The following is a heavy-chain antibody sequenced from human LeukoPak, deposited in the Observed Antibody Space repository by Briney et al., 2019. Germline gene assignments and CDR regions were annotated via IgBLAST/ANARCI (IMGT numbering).Heavy chain of an antibody. CDR3: ARDRVYGGNSQEAFDI. J-gene: IGHJ3*02. V-gene: IGHV4-31*03. CDR1: GGSISSGGYY. D-gene: IGHD4-23*01. Sequence: SETLSLTCTVSGGSISSGGYYWSWIRQHPGKGLEWIGYIYYSGSTYYNPSLKSRVTISVDTSKNQFSLKLSSVTAADTAVYYCARDRVYGGNSQEAFDIWGQGTMVTVSP. CDR2: IYYSGST.